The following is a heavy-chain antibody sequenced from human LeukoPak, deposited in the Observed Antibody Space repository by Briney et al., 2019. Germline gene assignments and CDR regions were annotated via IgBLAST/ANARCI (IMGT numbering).Heavy chain of an antibody. Sequence: PGTSLRLSCAASGFTFSSYGMHWVRQAPGKGLEWVAVIWYDGSNKYYVDSVKGRFTISRDNSKNTLYLQMNSLRVEDTAVYYCAKEDEYYYDSSGYSYFDYWGQGTLVTVSS. CDR2: IWYDGSNK. D-gene: IGHD3-22*01. V-gene: IGHV3-33*06. CDR1: GFTFSSYG. CDR3: AKEDEYYYDSSGYSYFDY. J-gene: IGHJ4*02.